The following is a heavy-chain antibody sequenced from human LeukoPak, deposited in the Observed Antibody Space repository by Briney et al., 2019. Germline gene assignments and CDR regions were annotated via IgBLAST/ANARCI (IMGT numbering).Heavy chain of an antibody. J-gene: IGHJ4*02. CDR3: ARDGGSYDY. Sequence: GRSLRLSCAASGFTFSSYAMHWVRQAPGKGLEWVAVISYDGSNKYYADSVKGRFTISRDNSKNTLYLQMNGLRAEDTAVYYCARDGGSYDYWGQGTLVTVSS. D-gene: IGHD1-26*01. CDR2: ISYDGSNK. V-gene: IGHV3-30-3*01. CDR1: GFTFSSYA.